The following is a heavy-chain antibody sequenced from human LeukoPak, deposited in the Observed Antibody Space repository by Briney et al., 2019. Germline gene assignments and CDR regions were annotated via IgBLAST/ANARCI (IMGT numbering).Heavy chain of an antibody. D-gene: IGHD6-19*01. CDR1: GFTFSGSA. J-gene: IGHJ5*02. CDR2: IKNKANNYAT. V-gene: IGHV3-73*01. Sequence: GGSLRLSCAASGFTFSGSAVHWVRQASGKGLEWVGRIKNKANNYATAYAASVKGRFTITRDDSKNTAYLQMSSLKTEDTAVYYCTRLSSGWYRFDPWGQGTLVTVSS. CDR3: TRLSSGWYRFDP.